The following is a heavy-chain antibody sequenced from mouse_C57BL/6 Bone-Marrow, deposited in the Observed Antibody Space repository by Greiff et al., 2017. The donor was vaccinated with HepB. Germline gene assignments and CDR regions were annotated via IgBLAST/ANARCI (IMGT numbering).Heavy chain of an antibody. CDR2: IYPRSGNT. CDR3: ARGLLRCFAY. D-gene: IGHD2-3*01. V-gene: IGHV1-81*01. Sequence: VKLQESGAELARPGASVKLSCKASGYTFTSYGISWVKQRTGQGLEWIGEIYPRSGNTYYNEKFKGKATLTADKSSSTAFMELRSLTSEDSAVYFCARGLLRCFAYWGQGTLVTVSA. J-gene: IGHJ3*01. CDR1: GYTFTSYG.